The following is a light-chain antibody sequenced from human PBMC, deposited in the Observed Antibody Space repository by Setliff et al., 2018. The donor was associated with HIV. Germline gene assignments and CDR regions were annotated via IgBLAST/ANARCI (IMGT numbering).Light chain of an antibody. J-gene: IGLJ1*01. V-gene: IGLV2-14*03. CDR2: DVS. Sequence: QSALTQPASVSGSPGQSITISCTGTSSDVGGYNYVSWYQQHPGKAPKLMIYDVSNRPSGVSNRFSGSKSGNTAPLTISGLQAEDEADYYCSSYTSSSTGYVFGTGTKVTVL. CDR3: SSYTSSSTGYV. CDR1: SSDVGGYNY.